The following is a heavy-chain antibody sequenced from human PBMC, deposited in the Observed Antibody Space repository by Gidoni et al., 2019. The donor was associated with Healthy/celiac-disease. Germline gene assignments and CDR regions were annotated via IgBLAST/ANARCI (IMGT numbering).Heavy chain of an antibody. J-gene: IGHJ6*02. V-gene: IGHV3-11*01. CDR1: GFTFSDSE. CDR3: ARDRSNFWSGYAGYYYGMDV. CDR2: IRSSGSTI. D-gene: IGHD3-3*01. Sequence: QVQLVESGGGLVQPGGSMLLSFAASGFTFSDSEISWNRQAPGKGLEWVSYIRSSGSTIYYADSVKGRCNISRDNAKNSLYLQMNSLSAEDTAVYYCARDRSNFWSGYAGYYYGMDVWGQGTTVTVSS.